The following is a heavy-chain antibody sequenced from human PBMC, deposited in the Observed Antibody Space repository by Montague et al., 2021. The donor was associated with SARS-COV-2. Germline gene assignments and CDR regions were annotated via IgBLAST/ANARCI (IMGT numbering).Heavy chain of an antibody. Sequence: TLSLTCTVSGGSISSGGYYWSWIRQHPGKGLEWIGYIYYSGSTYYNPSLKSRVTISVDTSKNQFSLKLSSVTAADTAVYYCARVLGGYCSDGSCYRGWYFDLWGRGTLVTVSS. J-gene: IGHJ2*01. D-gene: IGHD2-15*01. CDR2: IYYSGST. V-gene: IGHV4-31*03. CDR1: GGSISSGGYY. CDR3: ARVLGGYCSDGSCYRGWYFDL.